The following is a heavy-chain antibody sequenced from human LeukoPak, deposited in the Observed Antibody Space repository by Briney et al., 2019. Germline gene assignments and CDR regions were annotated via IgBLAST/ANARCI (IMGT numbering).Heavy chain of an antibody. V-gene: IGHV1-69*05. CDR1: GGTFSSYA. CDR2: IIPIFGTA. Sequence: GASVKVSCKASGGTFSSYAISWVRQAPGQGLEWMGGIIPIFGTANYAQKFQGRVTITTDESTSTAYMELSSLRSEDTAIYYCAKASWVSSTDAVRWGQGTLVTVSS. D-gene: IGHD3-16*01. J-gene: IGHJ4*02. CDR3: AKASWVSSTDAVR.